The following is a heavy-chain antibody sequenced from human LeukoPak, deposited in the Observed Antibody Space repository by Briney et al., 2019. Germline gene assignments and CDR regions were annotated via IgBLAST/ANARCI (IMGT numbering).Heavy chain of an antibody. J-gene: IGHJ4*02. D-gene: IGHD6-19*01. CDR1: GYTFTGYF. Sequence: ASVKVSCKASGYTFTGYFMQWVRQAPGQGLEWVGWIHPNSGGTKYAQKFEGRVTMTRDTSISTAYMELTSLKSDDTAVYYCATYSSSTSYWGQGTLVTVSS. V-gene: IGHV1-2*02. CDR3: ATYSSSTSY. CDR2: IHPNSGGT.